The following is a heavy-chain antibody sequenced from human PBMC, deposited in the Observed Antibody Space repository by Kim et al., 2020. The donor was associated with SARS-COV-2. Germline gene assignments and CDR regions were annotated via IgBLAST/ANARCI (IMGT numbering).Heavy chain of an antibody. V-gene: IGHV4-61*01. CDR1: GGSVSSGSYY. CDR3: AAQDAFDI. CDR2: IYYSGST. Sequence: SETLSLTCTVSGGSVSSGSYYWSWIRQPPGKGLEWIGYIYYSGSTNYNPSLKSRVTISVDTSKNQFSLKLSSVTAADTAVYYCAAQDAFDIWGQGTMVTVSS. J-gene: IGHJ3*02.